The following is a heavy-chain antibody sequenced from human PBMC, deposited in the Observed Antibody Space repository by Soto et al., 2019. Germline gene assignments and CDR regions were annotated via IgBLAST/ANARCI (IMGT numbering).Heavy chain of an antibody. J-gene: IGHJ4*02. V-gene: IGHV4-39*01. CDR3: ARHGPGGSYSDY. Sequence: SETLSLTCTVSGASITSGGYYWSWIRQHSGKGLEWIGSIYYSGSTYYNPSLKSRVTISVDTSKNQFSLKLSSVTAADTAVYYCARHGPGGSYSDYWGQGTLVTVSS. D-gene: IGHD1-26*01. CDR1: GASITSGGYY. CDR2: IYYSGST.